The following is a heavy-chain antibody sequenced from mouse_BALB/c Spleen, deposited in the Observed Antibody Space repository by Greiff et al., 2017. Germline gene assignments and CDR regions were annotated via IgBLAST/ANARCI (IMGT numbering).Heavy chain of an antibody. CDR3: ARSTMSTTGYYFDY. CDR2: IYPGDGDT. CDR1: GYAFSSYW. D-gene: IGHD2-4*01. J-gene: IGHJ2*01. V-gene: IGHV1-80*01. Sequence: VQRVESGAELVRPGSSVKISCKASGYAFSSYWMNWVKQRPGQGLEWIGQIYPGDGDTNYNGKFKGKATLTADKSSSTAYMQLSSLTSEDSAVYFCARSTMSTTGYYFDYWGQGTTLTVSS.